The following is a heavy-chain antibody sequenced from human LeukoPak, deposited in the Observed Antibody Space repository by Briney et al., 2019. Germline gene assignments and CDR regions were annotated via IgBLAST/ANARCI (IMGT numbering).Heavy chain of an antibody. CDR1: GFTFSIYA. CDR2: ISHNGNKT. J-gene: IGHJ4*02. Sequence: GSLRLSCAASGFTFSIYALSWVRQAPGKGLEWVSVISHNGNKTHYADSVKGRFTISRANSKNTLYLQMDSLRADDTAVYYCAQRSSQVVEPTAWFVYDVWGQGTLVTVSS. CDR3: AQRSSQVVEPTAWFVYDV. D-gene: IGHD1-26*01. V-gene: IGHV3-23*01.